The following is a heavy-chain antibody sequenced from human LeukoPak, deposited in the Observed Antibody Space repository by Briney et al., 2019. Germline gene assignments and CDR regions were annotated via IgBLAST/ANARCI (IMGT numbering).Heavy chain of an antibody. CDR1: GFTFSSYA. CDR3: AGIFPDAFDI. CDR2: ISYDGSNK. D-gene: IGHD3-3*01. V-gene: IGHV3-30-3*01. J-gene: IGHJ3*02. Sequence: GGSLSLSCEASGFTFSSYAMHWVRQAPGKGQEWVAVISYDGSNKYYADSVKGRFTISRDSSKNTLYLQMNSLRAEDTAVYYCAGIFPDAFDIWGQGTKVTVSS.